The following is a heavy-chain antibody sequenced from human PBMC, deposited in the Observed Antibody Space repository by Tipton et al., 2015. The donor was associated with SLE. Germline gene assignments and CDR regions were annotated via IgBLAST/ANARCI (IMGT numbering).Heavy chain of an antibody. CDR1: GFTVGNNY. CDR2: VYSGGGT. CDR3: ATDTSAFSSSWYILDV. V-gene: IGHV3-66*01. D-gene: IGHD6-13*01. J-gene: IGHJ6*02. Sequence: SLRLSCAASGFTVGNNYINWVRQAPGKGLEWVSVVYSGGGTYYADSVKGRFTISRDDSKNTVSLQMNGLRVGDTAVYYCATDTSAFSSSWYILDVWGQGTTVTVPS.